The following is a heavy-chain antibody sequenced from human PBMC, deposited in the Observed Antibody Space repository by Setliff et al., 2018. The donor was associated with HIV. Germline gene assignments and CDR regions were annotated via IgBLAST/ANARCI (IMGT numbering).Heavy chain of an antibody. Sequence: PSETLSLTCAVSGGSISSRNWWRWVRQPPGKGLEWIGEIYHSGSTNYNPSLKSRVTISVDKSKNQFSLKLIPVTAADTAVYYCARALGYYYDSSGYVDYWGQGTLVTVSS. J-gene: IGHJ4*02. CDR2: IYHSGST. D-gene: IGHD3-22*01. CDR3: ARALGYYYDSSGYVDY. V-gene: IGHV4-4*02. CDR1: GGSISSRNW.